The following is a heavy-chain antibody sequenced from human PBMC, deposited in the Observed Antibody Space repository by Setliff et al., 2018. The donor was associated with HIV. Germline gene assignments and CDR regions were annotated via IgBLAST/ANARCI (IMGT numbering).Heavy chain of an antibody. D-gene: IGHD2-15*01. V-gene: IGHV3-33*06. Sequence: PGGSLRLSCVVSGFTFSSYGMHWVRQAPGKGLEWVAVIWYDGSSKNYVESVRGRSTISRDNSKKRLYLQMNNLTVEDTAVYYCAKDHYGGKGPLGYWGQGTLVTVSS. CDR2: IWYDGSSK. J-gene: IGHJ4*02. CDR3: AKDHYGGKGPLGY. CDR1: GFTFSSYG.